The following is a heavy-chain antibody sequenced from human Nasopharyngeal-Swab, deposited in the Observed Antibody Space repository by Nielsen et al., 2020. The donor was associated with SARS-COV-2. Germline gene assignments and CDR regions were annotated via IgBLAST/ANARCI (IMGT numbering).Heavy chain of an antibody. V-gene: IGHV3-30*18. Sequence: LSLTCAASGFTFSRYGMHWVRQAPGKGLEWVAIISYDGSNKYYADSVKGRFTISRDNSKNTVYLQISSLRAEDTAVYYCAKEKTTNTRGYFDFWGQGTLVTVSS. J-gene: IGHJ4*02. CDR2: ISYDGSNK. D-gene: IGHD1-7*01. CDR3: AKEKTTNTRGYFDF. CDR1: GFTFSRYG.